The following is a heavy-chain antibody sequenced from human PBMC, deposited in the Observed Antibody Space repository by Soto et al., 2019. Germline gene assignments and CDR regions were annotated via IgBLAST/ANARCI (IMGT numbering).Heavy chain of an antibody. CDR1: GFAFSNYA. J-gene: IGHJ4*02. Sequence: EVQLLESGGGSVQPGGSLRLSCAASGFAFSNYAMNWVRQAPGKGLEWVSAISGGAGDTYYADSVKGRFTISRDNSKNTLYLQMKGLRAEDTAVYFCAKSSRITLVRGVTDYWGQGTLVTVSS. V-gene: IGHV3-23*01. D-gene: IGHD3-10*01. CDR3: AKSSRITLVRGVTDY. CDR2: ISGGAGDT.